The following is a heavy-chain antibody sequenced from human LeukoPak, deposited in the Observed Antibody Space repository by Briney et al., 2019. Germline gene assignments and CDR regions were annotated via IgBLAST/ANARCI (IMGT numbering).Heavy chain of an antibody. D-gene: IGHD4-17*01. CDR1: GYTFTCYY. V-gene: IGHV1-2*06. CDR2: INPNSGGT. J-gene: IGHJ6*03. CDR3: ARDPSTVTTGTIYYYYYMDV. Sequence: ASVKVSCKASGYTFTCYYMHWVRQAPGQGLEWMGRINPNSGGTNYAQKFQGRVTMTRDTSISTDYMELSRLRSDDTAVYYCARDPSTVTTGTIYYYYYMDVWGKGTTVTVSS.